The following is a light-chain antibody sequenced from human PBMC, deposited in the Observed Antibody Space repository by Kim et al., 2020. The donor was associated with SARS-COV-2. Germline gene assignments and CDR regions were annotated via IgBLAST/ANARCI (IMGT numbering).Light chain of an antibody. Sequence: AAGEKASITCGGKTNGSKSVLWYQQKQAQPAGVVMYYDRDRRSGSPARLFGSNSGKKATLTISRVADGDDADYYCQVSDASSAHSAFGAGTKLAVL. V-gene: IGLV3-21*04. CDR2: YDR. CDR1: TNGSKS. CDR3: QVSDASSAHSA. J-gene: IGLJ2*01.